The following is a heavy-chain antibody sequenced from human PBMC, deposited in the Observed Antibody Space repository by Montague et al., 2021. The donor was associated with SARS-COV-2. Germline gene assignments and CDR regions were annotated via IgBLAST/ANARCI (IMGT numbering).Heavy chain of an antibody. CDR3: ARHRAAGGNYYDGMDV. V-gene: IGHV5-51*01. D-gene: IGHD6-25*01. Sequence: QSGAEVKKPGESLKISCQGSGYSFTTYWTAWVRQVPGKGLDWVGIINPGDTDVGYSPPFQGQVTISVDRSTSTSYLQWTSLKTSDSGIYYCARHRAAGGNYYDGMDVWGQGTTVTVSS. J-gene: IGHJ6*02. CDR1: GYSFTTYW. CDR2: INPGDTDV.